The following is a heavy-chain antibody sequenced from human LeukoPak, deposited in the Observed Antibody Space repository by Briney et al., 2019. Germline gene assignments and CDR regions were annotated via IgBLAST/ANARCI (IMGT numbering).Heavy chain of an antibody. V-gene: IGHV3-23*01. Sequence: GGSLRLSCALSGFTFSSYAMSWVRQAPGKGLEWVSSISGSGNSTYYADSVKGRFTISRDNSKNTLFLQMNSLRAEDTAVYFCARGPRCSSTSCYSVGLFDYWGQGTLVTVSS. CDR3: ARGPRCSSTSCYSVGLFDY. J-gene: IGHJ4*02. D-gene: IGHD2-2*01. CDR2: ISGSGNST. CDR1: GFTFSSYA.